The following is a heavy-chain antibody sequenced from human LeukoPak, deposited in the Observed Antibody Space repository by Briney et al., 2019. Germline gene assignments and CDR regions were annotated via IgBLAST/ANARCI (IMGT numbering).Heavy chain of an antibody. CDR1: GYTFTSYG. Sequence: ASVKVSCKAPGYTFTSYGISWVRQAPGQGLEWMGWISAYNGNTNYAQKLQGRVTMTTDTSTSTAYMELRSLRSDDTAVYYCARDQTYYDFWSGYYTGRAFDIWGQGTMVTVSS. CDR3: ARDQTYYDFWSGYYTGRAFDI. J-gene: IGHJ3*02. D-gene: IGHD3-3*01. V-gene: IGHV1-18*01. CDR2: ISAYNGNT.